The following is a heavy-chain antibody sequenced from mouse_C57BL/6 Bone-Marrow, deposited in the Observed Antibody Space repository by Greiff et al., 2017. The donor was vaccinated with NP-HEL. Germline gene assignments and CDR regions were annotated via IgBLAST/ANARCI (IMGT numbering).Heavy chain of an antibody. Sequence: VQLKQSGPELVKPGASVKISCKASGYSFTGYYMNWVKQSPEKSLEWIGEINPSTGGTTYNQKFKAKATLTVDKASSTAYMQLKSLTSEDSAVYYCARGLRGYWGQGTTLTVSS. CDR3: ARGLRGY. CDR1: GYSFTGYY. D-gene: IGHD1-1*01. CDR2: INPSTGGT. J-gene: IGHJ2*01. V-gene: IGHV1-42*01.